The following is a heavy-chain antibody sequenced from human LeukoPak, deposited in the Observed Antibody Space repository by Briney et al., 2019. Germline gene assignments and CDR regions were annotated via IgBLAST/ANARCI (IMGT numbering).Heavy chain of an antibody. CDR1: GFTFSSYA. CDR3: AAGRRGNWSYSSFDP. D-gene: IGHD1-7*01. CDR2: ISGSGGST. J-gene: IGHJ5*02. Sequence: GGSLRLSCAASGFTFSSYAMSWVRQAPGKGLEWVSAISGSGGSTYYADSVKGRFTISRDNSKNTLYLQMNSLRAEDTAVYYCAAGRRGNWSYSSFDPWGQGTWAPAP. V-gene: IGHV3-23*01.